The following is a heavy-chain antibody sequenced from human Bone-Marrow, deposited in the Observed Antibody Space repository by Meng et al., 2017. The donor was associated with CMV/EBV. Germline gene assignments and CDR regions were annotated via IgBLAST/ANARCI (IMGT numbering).Heavy chain of an antibody. CDR3: ARIQGYCSSTSCYGPNWFDP. J-gene: IGHJ5*02. V-gene: IGHV2-26*01. Sequence: ETLSLTCSVFGASINSISYFWAWIRQPPGKALEWLAHIFSNDEKSYSTSLKSRLTISKDTSKSQVVLTMTNMDPVDTATYYCARIQGYCSSTSCYGPNWFDPWGQGTLVTVSS. D-gene: IGHD2-2*01. CDR1: GASINSISYF. CDR2: IFSNDEK.